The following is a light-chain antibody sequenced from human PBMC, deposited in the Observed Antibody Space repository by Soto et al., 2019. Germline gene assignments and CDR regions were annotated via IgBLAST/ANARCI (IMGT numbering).Light chain of an antibody. V-gene: IGLV1-47*02. CDR2: SNN. CDR1: SSSIGTNF. Sequence: QSVLTQPPSASGTPGQRVSISCSGYSSSIGTNFVYWYQQLPGTAPKVLIHSNNQRPSGVPDRFSGSKSGTSASLAISGLRSEDEADYYCAAWEDNLSTYVFGSGTKLTVL. CDR3: AAWEDNLSTYV. J-gene: IGLJ1*01.